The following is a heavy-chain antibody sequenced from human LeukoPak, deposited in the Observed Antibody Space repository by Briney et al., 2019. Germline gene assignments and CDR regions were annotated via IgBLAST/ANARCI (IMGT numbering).Heavy chain of an antibody. CDR3: ARDLPFED. J-gene: IGHJ4*02. CDR1: GYTFIAYH. Sequence: ASVKVSCKASGYTFIAYHMHWVRQAPGQGLEWMGRIHPSSGATNYAQRFQGRVTLTRDTSVNTAYMELSRLTSDNTAVYYCARDLPFEDWGQGALVTVSS. V-gene: IGHV1-2*06. D-gene: IGHD2/OR15-2a*01. CDR2: IHPSSGAT.